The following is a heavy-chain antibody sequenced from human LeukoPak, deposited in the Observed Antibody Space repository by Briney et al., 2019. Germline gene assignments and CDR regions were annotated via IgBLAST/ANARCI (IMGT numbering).Heavy chain of an antibody. CDR1: GGSFSGYY. J-gene: IGHJ5*02. CDR2: INHSGST. CDR3: ARVWGYCSSTSCWFDP. V-gene: IGHV4-34*01. Sequence: SETLSLTCAVYGGSFSGYYWSWIRQPPGKGLEWIGEINHSGSTNYNPSLKSRVTISVDTSKNQFSLKLSSVTAADTAVYYCARVWGYCSSTSCWFDPWGQGTLVTVSS. D-gene: IGHD2-2*01.